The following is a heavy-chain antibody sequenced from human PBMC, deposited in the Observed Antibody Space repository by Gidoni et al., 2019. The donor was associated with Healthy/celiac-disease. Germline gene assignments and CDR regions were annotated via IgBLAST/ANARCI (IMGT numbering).Heavy chain of an antibody. CDR2: ISYDGSNK. CDR1: GFTFSSYA. CDR3: ARDLSGYTFPEDWFDP. D-gene: IGHD3-22*01. V-gene: IGHV3-30-3*01. Sequence: QVQLVESGGGVVQPGRSLRLSCSASGFTFSSYAMHWVRQAPGKGLEWVAVISYDGSNKYYADSVKGRFTISRDNSKNTLYLQMNSLRAEDTAVYYCARDLSGYTFPEDWFDPWGQGTLVTVSS. J-gene: IGHJ5*02.